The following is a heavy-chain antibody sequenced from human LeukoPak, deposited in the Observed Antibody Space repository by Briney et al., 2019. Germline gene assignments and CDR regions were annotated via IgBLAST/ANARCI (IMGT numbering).Heavy chain of an antibody. CDR3: AREITGTSDY. CDR2: INHNSGGT. CDR1: GYTFTVYY. Sequence: GASVKVSCKASGYTFTVYYMHWVRQAPGQGLEWMGRINHNSGGTNYAQKFQGRVTMTRDTSISTAYMELSRLRSDDTAVYYCAREITGTSDYWGQGTLVTVSS. V-gene: IGHV1-2*06. D-gene: IGHD1-20*01. J-gene: IGHJ4*02.